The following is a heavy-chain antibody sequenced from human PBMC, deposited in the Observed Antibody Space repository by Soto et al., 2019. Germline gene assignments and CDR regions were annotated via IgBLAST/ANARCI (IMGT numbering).Heavy chain of an antibody. D-gene: IGHD3-22*01. CDR2: IVVGSGNT. CDR1: GFTFTSSS. J-gene: IGHJ4*02. Sequence: QMQLVQSGPEVKKPGTSVKVSCKASGFTFTSSSVQWVRQARGQRLEWIGWIVVGSGNTNYAQKFQERVTITRDMSTSTAYMELSSLRSEDTAVYYCAAASYYESSGYYYTFDYWGQGTLVTVSS. CDR3: AAASYYESSGYYYTFDY. V-gene: IGHV1-58*01.